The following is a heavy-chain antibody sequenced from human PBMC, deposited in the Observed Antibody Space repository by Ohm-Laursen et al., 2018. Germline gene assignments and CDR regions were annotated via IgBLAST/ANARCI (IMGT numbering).Heavy chain of an antibody. Sequence: SVKVSCKASGYTFTSYDINWVRQATGQGLEWMGWMNPNSGNTGYAQKFQGRVTMTRNTSISTAYMELSSLRSEDTAVYYCARYTAPYYYYGMDVWGQGTTVTVSS. V-gene: IGHV1-8*01. J-gene: IGHJ6*02. CDR1: GYTFTSYD. D-gene: IGHD1-1*01. CDR3: ARYTAPYYYYGMDV. CDR2: MNPNSGNT.